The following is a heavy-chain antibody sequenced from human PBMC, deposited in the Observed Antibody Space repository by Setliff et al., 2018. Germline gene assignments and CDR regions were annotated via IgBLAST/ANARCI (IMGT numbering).Heavy chain of an antibody. V-gene: IGHV5-51*01. CDR3: ARQKSTGSGNNWFDP. CDR2: IYAGDSDT. Sequence: PGESLKISCKGSGFSFTDFGIGWVRQMPGKGLEWMGLIYAGDSDTRYNPSFQGRVTMSADKSINTAYLQWSSLKAPDTAIYYCARQKSTGSGNNWFDPWGQGTRVTVSS. D-gene: IGHD3-10*01. CDR1: GFSFTDFG. J-gene: IGHJ5*02.